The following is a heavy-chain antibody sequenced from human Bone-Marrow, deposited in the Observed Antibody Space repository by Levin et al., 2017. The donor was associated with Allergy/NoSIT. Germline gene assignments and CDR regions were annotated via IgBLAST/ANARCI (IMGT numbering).Heavy chain of an antibody. Sequence: PGESLKISCAASGFTFSSYSLNWVRQAPGKGLEWVSYIGTTTTTTYYADSVEGRFTISRDNAKDSLYLQMNSLRAEDTAVYYCVRDYRYSLDYWGQGILVTVSS. CDR1: GFTFSSYS. V-gene: IGHV3-48*04. CDR2: IGTTTTTT. J-gene: IGHJ4*02. CDR3: VRDYRYSLDY. D-gene: IGHD5-18*01.